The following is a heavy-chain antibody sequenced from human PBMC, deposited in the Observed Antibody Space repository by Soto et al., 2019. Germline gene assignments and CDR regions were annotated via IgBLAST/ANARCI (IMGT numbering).Heavy chain of an antibody. J-gene: IGHJ4*02. CDR3: ARVGSYCGGDCYPNVFDY. D-gene: IGHD2-21*02. V-gene: IGHV1-69*06. Sequence: SVKVSCKASGGTFSSYAISWVRQAPGQGLEWMGGIIPIFGTAKYAQKFQGRVTITADKSTSTAYMELSSLRSEDTAVYYCARVGSYCGGDCYPNVFDYWGQGTLVTVSS. CDR2: IIPIFGTA. CDR1: GGTFSSYA.